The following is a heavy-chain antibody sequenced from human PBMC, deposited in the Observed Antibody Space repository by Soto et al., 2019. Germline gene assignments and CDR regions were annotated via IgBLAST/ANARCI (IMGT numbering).Heavy chain of an antibody. J-gene: IGHJ6*02. D-gene: IGHD3-3*01. V-gene: IGHV3-73*01. CDR2: IRSKGDNYAT. CDR3: TRHDSNYDFWSGSPPRYGMDV. Sequence: GGSLRLSCAAPGFTFSGSAMHWVRQASGKGLEWVGRIRSKGDNYATSYAASVKGRFTISRDDSKNTAYLQMDSLKTEDTAVYYCTRHDSNYDFWSGSPPRYGMDVWGQGTTVTVSS. CDR1: GFTFSGSA.